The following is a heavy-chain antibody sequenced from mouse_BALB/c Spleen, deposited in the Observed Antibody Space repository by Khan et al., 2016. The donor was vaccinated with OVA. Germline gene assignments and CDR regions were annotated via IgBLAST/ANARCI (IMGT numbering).Heavy chain of an antibody. D-gene: IGHD2-12*01. CDR3: SRGGAAYYKNDGGAMEY. Sequence: QIQLVQSGPELKKPGETVRISCKASGYTFTTAGIQWVQKMPGKGLKWIGWINTHSGVPKYAEDFKGRFAFSLEISVNTAYLQITNLKNEDTDKNFLSRGGAAYYKNDGGAMEYWGQGTSVTVSS. V-gene: IGHV9-4*02. CDR1: GYTFTTAG. CDR2: INTHSGVP. J-gene: IGHJ4*01.